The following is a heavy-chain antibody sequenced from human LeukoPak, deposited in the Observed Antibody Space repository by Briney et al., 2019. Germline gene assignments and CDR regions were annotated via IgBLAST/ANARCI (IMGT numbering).Heavy chain of an antibody. CDR1: GGSFSGYY. J-gene: IGHJ6*02. D-gene: IGHD2-2*01. V-gene: IGHV4-34*01. CDR3: ARGGGIPAAPAYYYYYGMDV. CDR2: INHSGST. Sequence: SETLSLTCAVYGGSFSGYYWSWIRQPPGKGLEWIGEINHSGSTNYNPSLKSRVTISVDTSKNQFSLKLSSVTAADTAVYYCARGGGIPAAPAYYYYYGMDVWGQGTTVTVSS.